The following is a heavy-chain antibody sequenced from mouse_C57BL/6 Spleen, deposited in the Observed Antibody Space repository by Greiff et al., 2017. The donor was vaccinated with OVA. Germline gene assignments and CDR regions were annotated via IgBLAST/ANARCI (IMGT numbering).Heavy chain of an antibody. Sequence: VQLQQSGPELVKPGASVKISCKASGYAFSSSWMNWVKQRPGKGLEWIGRIYPGDGDTNYNGKFKGKATLTADKSSSTAYMQLSSLTSEDSAVYFCAIMVTTDQAWFAYWGQGTLVTVSA. J-gene: IGHJ3*01. V-gene: IGHV1-82*01. CDR1: GYAFSSSW. CDR2: IYPGDGDT. D-gene: IGHD2-2*01. CDR3: AIMVTTDQAWFAY.